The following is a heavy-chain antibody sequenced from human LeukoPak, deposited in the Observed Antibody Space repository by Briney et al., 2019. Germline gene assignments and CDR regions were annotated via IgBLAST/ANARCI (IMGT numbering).Heavy chain of an antibody. D-gene: IGHD6-13*01. J-gene: IGHJ4*02. V-gene: IGHV3-48*04. CDR3: ARVLISSSWGTCDY. Sequence: PGGSLRLSCAASGFTFSSYSMNWVRQAPGKGLEWVSYISSSSSTIYYADSVKGRFTISRDNAKNSLYLQMNSLRAEDTAVYYCARVLISSSWGTCDYWGQGTLVTVSS. CDR1: GFTFSSYS. CDR2: ISSSSSTI.